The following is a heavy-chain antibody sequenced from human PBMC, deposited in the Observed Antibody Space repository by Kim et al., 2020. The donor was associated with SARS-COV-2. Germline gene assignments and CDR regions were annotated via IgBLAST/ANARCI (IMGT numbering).Heavy chain of an antibody. V-gene: IGHV3-48*02. J-gene: IGHJ4*02. CDR2: SSI. Sequence: SSISYADSVKGRFTIDRDNAKKSLCLQMNSLRDEDTAVYYCAGGGSPVYWGQGTLVTVSS. D-gene: IGHD3-16*01. CDR3: AGGGSPVY.